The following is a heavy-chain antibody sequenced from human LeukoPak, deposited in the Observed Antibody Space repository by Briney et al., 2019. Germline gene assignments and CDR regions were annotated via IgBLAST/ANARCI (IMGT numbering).Heavy chain of an antibody. D-gene: IGHD3-22*01. Sequence: ASVTVSCKASGYTFTSYGISWVRQAPGQGLEWMGWISAYNGNTNYAQKLQGRVTMTTDTSTSTAYMELRSLRSDDTAVYCCARDSYYYDSSGYYPHYFDYWGQGTLVTVSS. CDR2: ISAYNGNT. CDR3: ARDSYYYDSSGYYPHYFDY. J-gene: IGHJ4*02. V-gene: IGHV1-18*01. CDR1: GYTFTSYG.